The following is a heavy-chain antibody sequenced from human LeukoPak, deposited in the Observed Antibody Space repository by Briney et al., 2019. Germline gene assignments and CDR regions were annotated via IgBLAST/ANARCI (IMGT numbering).Heavy chain of an antibody. CDR2: MNPNSGNT. CDR3: ARGRMSAVLRYLKEGRAFDI. J-gene: IGHJ3*02. D-gene: IGHD3-9*01. Sequence: GSVKVSCKASGYTFTSYDINWVRQATGQGLEWMGWMNPNSGNTGYAQKFQGRVTMTRNTSISTAYMELSSLRSEDTAVYYCARGRMSAVLRYLKEGRAFDIWGQGTMVTISS. CDR1: GYTFTSYD. V-gene: IGHV1-8*01.